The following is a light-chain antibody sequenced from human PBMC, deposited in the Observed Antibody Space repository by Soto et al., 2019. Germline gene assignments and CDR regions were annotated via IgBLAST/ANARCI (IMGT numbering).Light chain of an antibody. CDR3: AAWDDSLNGPV. CDR2: DTN. CDR1: SSNIGLND. Sequence: QAVETQPPSASGTPGQTVTISCSGSSSNIGLNDVHWYRQLSGTAPQILIYDTNQQATGVPDRFSGSRSGTSASLAIHGLQSEDEADYHCAAWDDSLNGPVFGGGTKLTVL. V-gene: IGLV1-44*01. J-gene: IGLJ2*01.